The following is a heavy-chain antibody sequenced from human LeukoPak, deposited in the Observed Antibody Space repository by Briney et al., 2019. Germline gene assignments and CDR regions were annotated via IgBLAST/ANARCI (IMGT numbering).Heavy chain of an antibody. D-gene: IGHD7-27*01. J-gene: IGHJ4*02. CDR1: GFSLSNYW. CDR3: AGGVWAPFDS. CDR2: IKQDGSEK. Sequence: PGGSLRLSCAASGFSLSNYWMNWVRQAPGKGLGWVANIKQDGSEKNYVDSVKGRFTISRDNAKNSLILQMNSLRDEDTAVYYCAGGVWAPFDSWGQGTLVSVSS. V-gene: IGHV3-7*01.